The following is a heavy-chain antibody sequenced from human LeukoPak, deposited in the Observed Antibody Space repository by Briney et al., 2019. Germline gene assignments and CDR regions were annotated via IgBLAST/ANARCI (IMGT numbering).Heavy chain of an antibody. CDR3: ARDRDYYDSSGYYLFDY. Sequence: GGSLRLSCAASGFTFSSYAMHWVRQAPGKGLEWVAVISYDGSNKYYADSVKGRFTISRDNSKNTLYLQMNSLRAEDTAVYYCARDRDYYDSSGYYLFDYWGQGTLVTVSS. V-gene: IGHV3-30-3*01. J-gene: IGHJ4*02. CDR1: GFTFSSYA. CDR2: ISYDGSNK. D-gene: IGHD3-22*01.